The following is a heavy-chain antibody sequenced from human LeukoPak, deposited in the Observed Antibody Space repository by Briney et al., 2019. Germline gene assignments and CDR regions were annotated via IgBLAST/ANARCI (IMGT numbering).Heavy chain of an antibody. CDR1: GYSFTNYW. CDR3: ATTSSLETRGSVPFDI. J-gene: IGHJ3*02. V-gene: IGHV5-51*01. D-gene: IGHD3-10*01. Sequence: ESLKISCKASGYSFTNYWIGWVRQMPGKGLEWMGIIYPGDSDTRYSPSFQGQVTISADKSISTAYLQWSSLEASDTAKYYCATTSSLETRGSVPFDIWGQGTMVTVSS. CDR2: IYPGDSDT.